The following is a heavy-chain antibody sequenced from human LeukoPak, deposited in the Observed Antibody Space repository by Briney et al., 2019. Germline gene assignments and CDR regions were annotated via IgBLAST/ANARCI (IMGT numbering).Heavy chain of an antibody. V-gene: IGHV3-23*01. D-gene: IGHD2-15*01. CDR3: AKDLVVAAPYGRFDY. J-gene: IGHJ4*02. Sequence: GGSLRLSCAASGFIFNSYAMSWVRQAPGKGLEWISGISGNGVGTYYADSVKGRFTISRDNSKNTLYLQMNSLRAEDTAVYYCAKDLVVAAPYGRFDYWGQGTLVTVSS. CDR1: GFIFNSYA. CDR2: ISGNGVGT.